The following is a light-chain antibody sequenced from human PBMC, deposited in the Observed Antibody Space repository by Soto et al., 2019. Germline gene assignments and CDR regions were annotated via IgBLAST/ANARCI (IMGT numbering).Light chain of an antibody. CDR1: QSVSSSY. CDR2: GAS. Sequence: EIVLTQSPGTLSLSPGERATLSFRASQSVSSSYLAWYQQKPGQAPRLLIYGASSRATGIPDRFSGSGSATDFTLTISRLEPEDFAVYYCQQYGGSWTFGQGTKVEIK. V-gene: IGKV3-20*01. J-gene: IGKJ1*01. CDR3: QQYGGSWT.